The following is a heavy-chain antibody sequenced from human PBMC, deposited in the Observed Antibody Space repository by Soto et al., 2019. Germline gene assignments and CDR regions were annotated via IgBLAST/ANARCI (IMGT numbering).Heavy chain of an antibody. D-gene: IGHD6-13*01. CDR2: IIPIFGTA. CDR3: ARGRYSSSWTPTYYYYGMDV. CDR1: GGTFSSYA. V-gene: IGHV1-69*06. J-gene: IGHJ6*02. Sequence: QVQLVQSGAEVKKPGSSVKVSCKASGGTFSSYAISWVRQAPGQGLEWMGGIIPIFGTANYAQKFQGRVTITADKPTSTAYMELSSMGSEDTAVYYCARGRYSSSWTPTYYYYGMDVWGQGTTVTVSS.